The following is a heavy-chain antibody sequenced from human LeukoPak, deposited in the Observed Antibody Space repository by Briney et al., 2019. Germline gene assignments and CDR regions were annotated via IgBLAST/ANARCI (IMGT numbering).Heavy chain of an antibody. CDR2: IYYSGST. CDR1: GGSFSNYY. CDR3: ARGQSPDWLFLDAFDI. D-gene: IGHD3-9*01. J-gene: IGHJ3*02. V-gene: IGHV4-34*01. Sequence: PSETLSLTCAVYGGSFSNYYWSWIRQPPGKGLEWIGSIYYSGSTYYNPSLKSRVTISVDTSKNQFSLKLSSVTAADTAVYYCARGQSPDWLFLDAFDIWGQGTMVTVSS.